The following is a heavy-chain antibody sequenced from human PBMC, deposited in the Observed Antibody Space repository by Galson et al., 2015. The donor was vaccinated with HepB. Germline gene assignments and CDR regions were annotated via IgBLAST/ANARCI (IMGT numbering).Heavy chain of an antibody. D-gene: IGHD2-15*01. CDR2: IYHSGTT. CDR1: GGSISSGGYS. J-gene: IGHJ6*02. Sequence: TLSLTCAVSGGSISSGGYSWSWIRQPPGKGLEWIGYIYHSGTTYYNLSLKSRVTISVDRSKNQFSLKLTSVTVADTATYYCAREGGVWGQGTTVTVSS. V-gene: IGHV4-30-2*01. CDR3: AREGGV.